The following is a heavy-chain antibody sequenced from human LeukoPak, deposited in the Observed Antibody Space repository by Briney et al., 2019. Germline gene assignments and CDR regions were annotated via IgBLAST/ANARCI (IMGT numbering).Heavy chain of an antibody. CDR1: GGSFSGYY. Sequence: SETLSLTCAVYGGSFSGYYWSWIRQPPGKGLEWLGEINHSGSTNYNPSLKSRVTISVDTSKNQFSLKLSSVTAADTAVYYCARSIPKAQQLVRGDWFDPWGQGTLVTVSS. V-gene: IGHV4-34*01. CDR3: ARSIPKAQQLVRGDWFDP. J-gene: IGHJ5*02. D-gene: IGHD6-13*01. CDR2: INHSGST.